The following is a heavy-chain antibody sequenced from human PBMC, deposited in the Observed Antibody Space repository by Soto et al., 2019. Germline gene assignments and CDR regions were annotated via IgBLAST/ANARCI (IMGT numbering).Heavy chain of an antibody. CDR2: KSYDGSNK. D-gene: IGHD3-3*01. J-gene: IGHJ5*02. Sequence: QVQLVESGGGVVQPGRSLRLSCAASGFTFSSYAMHWVRQAPGKGLEWVAVKSYDGSNKYYADSVKGRFTISRDNSKNTLYLQMNSLRAEDTAVYYCARDHYDFWSGYWNWFDPWGQGTLVTVSS. CDR1: GFTFSSYA. V-gene: IGHV3-30-3*01. CDR3: ARDHYDFWSGYWNWFDP.